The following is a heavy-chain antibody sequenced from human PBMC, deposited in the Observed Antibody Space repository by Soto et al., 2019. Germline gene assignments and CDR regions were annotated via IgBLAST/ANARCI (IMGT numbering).Heavy chain of an antibody. CDR3: ARGVAVANIFSQMDV. CDR2: ITSESFFI. CDR1: GFTFSSYT. D-gene: IGHD6-19*01. V-gene: IGHV3-21*01. Sequence: EVQLVESGGGLVKPGGSLRLSCAASGFTFSSYTMHWVRLAPGKGLEWVSSITSESFFIHYADSLKGRFTISRDNAKNSLFLQMNSLTVEDTAVYYCARGVAVANIFSQMDVWGQGTTVTVS. J-gene: IGHJ6*02.